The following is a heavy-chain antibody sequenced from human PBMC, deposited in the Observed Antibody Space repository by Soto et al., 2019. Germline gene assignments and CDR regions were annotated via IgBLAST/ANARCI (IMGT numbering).Heavy chain of an antibody. V-gene: IGHV1-18*04. Sequence: QVQLVQSGAEVKKPGASVKVSCKTSGYTFASYGISWVRQGPGQGFEWMGWISVYDGNTKYAPKLQCRVTITTDRSTSPACMELSSPSAYDTAGDYCARDYPLDYWGQGTLVTVSS. D-gene: IGHD3-16*02. CDR2: ISVYDGNT. CDR3: ARDYPLDY. CDR1: GYTFASYG. J-gene: IGHJ4*02.